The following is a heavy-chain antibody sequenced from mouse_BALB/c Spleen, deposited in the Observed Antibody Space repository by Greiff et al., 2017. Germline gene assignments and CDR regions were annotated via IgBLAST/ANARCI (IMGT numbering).Heavy chain of an antibody. D-gene: IGHD4-1*01. CDR3: ASSGRRDMDY. CDR1: GYTFTDYY. Sequence: EVQLQQSGPELVKPGASVKISCTASGYTFTDYYMHWVKQSPGKSLEWIGYIYPYNGDTGYNQKFKSKATLTVDNSSNTAYLELSSLTSEDSAVYYCASSGRRDMDYWGQGTSVTVSS. V-gene: IGHV1S29*02. J-gene: IGHJ4*01. CDR2: IYPYNGDT.